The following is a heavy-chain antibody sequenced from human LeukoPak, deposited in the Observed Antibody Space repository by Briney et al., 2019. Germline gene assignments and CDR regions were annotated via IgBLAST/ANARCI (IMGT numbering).Heavy chain of an antibody. CDR1: GFTFSSYW. CDR2: IKQDGSEK. V-gene: IGHV3-7*01. Sequence: PGGSLRLSCAASGFTFSSYWMSWVRQAPGKGLEWVANIKQDGSEKYYVDSVKGRFTISRDNAKNSLYLQMNSLRAEDTAVCYCARDGDRSLWSPEYYFDYWGQGTLVTVSS. CDR3: ARDGDRSLWSPEYYFDY. J-gene: IGHJ4*02. D-gene: IGHD3-16*02.